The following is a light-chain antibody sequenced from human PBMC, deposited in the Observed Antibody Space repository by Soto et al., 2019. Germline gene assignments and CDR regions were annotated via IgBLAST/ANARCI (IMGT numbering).Light chain of an antibody. CDR3: QQSYSTPPDT. CDR1: QSISSS. J-gene: IGKJ2*01. Sequence: DIQMTQSPSSLSASVGDRVTITCRASQSISSSLNWYQQKPGKAPKLLIYTASSLQSGVPSRFSGSGSGTDFTLTISNLQPEDFATYYCQQSYSTPPDTFGQGTKLDIK. V-gene: IGKV1-39*01. CDR2: TAS.